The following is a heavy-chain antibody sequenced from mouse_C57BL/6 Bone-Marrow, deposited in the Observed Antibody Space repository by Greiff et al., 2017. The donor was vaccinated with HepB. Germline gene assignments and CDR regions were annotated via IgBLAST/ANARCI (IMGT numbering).Heavy chain of an antibody. Sequence: VQLQQPGAELVMPGASVKLSCKASGYTFTSYWMHWVKQRPGQGLEWIGEIDPSASYTNYNQKFKGKSTLTVDKSSSTAYMQLSSLTSEDAAVYYCSSGYYGSQGYFDVWGTGTTVTVSS. D-gene: IGHD1-1*01. J-gene: IGHJ1*03. CDR3: SSGYYGSQGYFDV. CDR2: IDPSASYT. CDR1: GYTFTSYW. V-gene: IGHV1-69*01.